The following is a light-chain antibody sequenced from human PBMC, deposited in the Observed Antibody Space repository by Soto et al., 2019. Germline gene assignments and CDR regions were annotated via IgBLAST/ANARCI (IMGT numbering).Light chain of an antibody. J-gene: IGKJ4*01. CDR2: LGS. CDR3: MQALQTPLT. Sequence: DFVMTQSPLSLPVTPGEPASISCKSSQSLLHSNRYTYLDWYLLKPGQSPQLLIYLGSNRASGVPDRFSGSGSGTDFTLKISRVEAEDVGVYYCMQALQTPLTFGGGTKVEIK. V-gene: IGKV2-28*01. CDR1: QSLLHSNRYTY.